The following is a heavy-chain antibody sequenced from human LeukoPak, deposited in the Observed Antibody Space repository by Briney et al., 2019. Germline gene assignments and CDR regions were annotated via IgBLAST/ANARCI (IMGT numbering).Heavy chain of an antibody. CDR2: IKQDGSEK. Sequence: PGGSLRLSCAAFGFTFSSYWMSWVRQAPGKGLEWVANIKQDGSEKYYVDSVKGRFTISRDNAKNSLYLQMNSLRAEDTAVCYCATGPGYSSSWWGQGTLVTVSS. CDR3: ATGPGYSSSW. D-gene: IGHD6-13*01. V-gene: IGHV3-7*01. J-gene: IGHJ4*02. CDR1: GFTFSSYW.